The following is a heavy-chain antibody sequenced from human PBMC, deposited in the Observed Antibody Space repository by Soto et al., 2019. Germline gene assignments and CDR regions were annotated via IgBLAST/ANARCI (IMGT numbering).Heavy chain of an antibody. CDR1: GYTFTGYY. V-gene: IGHV1-2*04. Sequence: ASVKVSCKASGYTFTGYYMHWVRQAPGQGLEWMGWINPNSGGTNYAQKFQGWVTMTRDTSISTAYMELSRLRSDDTAVYYCARDRRYSYGTGHFDYWGQGTLVTVSS. D-gene: IGHD5-18*01. CDR2: INPNSGGT. CDR3: ARDRRYSYGTGHFDY. J-gene: IGHJ4*02.